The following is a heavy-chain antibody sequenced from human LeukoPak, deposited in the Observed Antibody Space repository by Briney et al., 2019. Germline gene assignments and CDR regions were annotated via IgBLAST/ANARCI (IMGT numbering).Heavy chain of an antibody. J-gene: IGHJ4*02. D-gene: IGHD3-22*01. CDR1: GFTFSSYA. Sequence: PGGSLRLSCAASGFTFSSYAMSWVRQAPGKGLEWVSAISGSGGSTYYADSVKGRFTISRDNSKNTLYLQMNSLRAEDTAVYYCAKDLDYSDSSGYYDYWGQGTLVTVSS. V-gene: IGHV3-23*01. CDR3: AKDLDYSDSSGYYDY. CDR2: ISGSGGST.